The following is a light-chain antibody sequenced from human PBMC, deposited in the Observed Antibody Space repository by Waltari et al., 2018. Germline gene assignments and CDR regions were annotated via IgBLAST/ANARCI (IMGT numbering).Light chain of an antibody. CDR1: SLRRFH. Sequence: SSELTQDPAVSVALGQTVRITCQGDSLRRFHASWFQQKPRQTPLVVVDGENNRPSGIPDRFSGSRAGNTVSLTITGVQAEDEADYYCNSRDSSGDRLVFGGGTKLTVL. CDR3: NSRDSSGDRLV. CDR2: GEN. V-gene: IGLV3-19*01. J-gene: IGLJ2*01.